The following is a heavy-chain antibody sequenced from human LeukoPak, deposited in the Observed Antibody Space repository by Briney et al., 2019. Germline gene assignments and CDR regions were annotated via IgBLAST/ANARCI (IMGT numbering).Heavy chain of an antibody. CDR1: GFTFSSYA. V-gene: IGHV3-30-3*01. D-gene: IGHD5-18*01. J-gene: IGHJ4*02. CDR3: ARDLRFGYSYGIDRY. CDR2: MSYDGSNK. Sequence: GGSLRLSCAASGFTFSSYAMRWVRQAPGKGLEWVAVMSYDGSNKYYADSVKGRFTISRDNSKNTLYLQMNSLRAEDTAVYYCARDLRFGYSYGIDRYWGQGTLVTVSS.